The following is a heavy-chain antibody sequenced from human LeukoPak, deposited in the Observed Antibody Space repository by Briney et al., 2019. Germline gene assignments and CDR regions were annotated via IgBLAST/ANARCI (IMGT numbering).Heavy chain of an antibody. D-gene: IGHD3-22*01. CDR3: ARDPSGYFNY. V-gene: IGHV4-61*01. CDR1: GGSVSSGSYY. CDR2: IYDSGST. Sequence: SETLSLTCTVSGGSVSSGSYYWSWIRQPPGKGLEWIGYIYDSGSTNYNPSLKSRVTISVDTSKNQFSLKLSSVTAGDTAVYYCARDPSGYFNYWGQGTLVTVSS. J-gene: IGHJ4*02.